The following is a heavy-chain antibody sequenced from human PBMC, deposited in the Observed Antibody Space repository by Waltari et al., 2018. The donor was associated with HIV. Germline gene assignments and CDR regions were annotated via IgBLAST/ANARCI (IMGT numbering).Heavy chain of an antibody. CDR2: MGATGDT. V-gene: IGHV3-13*01. Sequence: VQLEESGGGLVQPGGSLRLSCAASGFTFSRYDMHWVRQTTGKGLEGVSGMGATGDTYYPGSVKGRFTISRENAKNSLFLHMSSLRAGDTAVYYCARRSGSYFWWYFDLWGRGTLVTVSS. CDR1: GFTFSRYD. D-gene: IGHD1-26*01. J-gene: IGHJ2*01. CDR3: ARRSGSYFWWYFDL.